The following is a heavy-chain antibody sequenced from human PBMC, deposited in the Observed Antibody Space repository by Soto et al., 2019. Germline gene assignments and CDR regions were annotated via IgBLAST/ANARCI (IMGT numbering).Heavy chain of an antibody. CDR2: IIPIFGTA. J-gene: IGHJ2*01. CDR1: GGTFSSYA. V-gene: IGHV1-69*01. Sequence: QVQLVQSGAEVKKPGSSVKVSCKASGGTFSSYAISWVRQAPGQGLEWMGGIIPIFGTANYAQKFQGRVTITADESTSTAYMELSSLRSEDTAVYYCASWGYYYDSSGYRNWYFDLWGRGPLVTVSS. D-gene: IGHD3-22*01. CDR3: ASWGYYYDSSGYRNWYFDL.